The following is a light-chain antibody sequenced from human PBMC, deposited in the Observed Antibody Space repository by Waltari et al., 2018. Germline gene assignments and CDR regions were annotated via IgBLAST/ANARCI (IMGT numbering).Light chain of an antibody. CDR1: QSVLDRSKTKNY. J-gene: IGKJ2*01. Sequence: DIVMTKSPDFLAVSLGERATINCKTSQSVLDRSKTKNYLAWYQQKPGQLPKLLIYWASTRESGVPDRFSGSGTGTDFTLTISSLQAEDVAVYYCQQYQSTPPEYAFGQGTKLEI. CDR2: WAS. CDR3: QQYQSTPPEYA. V-gene: IGKV4-1*01.